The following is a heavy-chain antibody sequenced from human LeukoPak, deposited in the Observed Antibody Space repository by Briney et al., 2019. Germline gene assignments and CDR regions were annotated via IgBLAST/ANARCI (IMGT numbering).Heavy chain of an antibody. Sequence: SETLSLTCTVSGGSISSGDYYWSWIRQPPGKGLEWIGYIHYSGSTYYNPSLKSRVTISVDTSKNQFSLKLSSVTAADTAVYYCASSNSVVGYFQHWGQGTLVTVSS. V-gene: IGHV4-30-4*08. J-gene: IGHJ1*01. CDR3: ASSNSVVGYFQH. D-gene: IGHD2/OR15-2a*01. CDR2: IHYSGST. CDR1: GGSISSGDYY.